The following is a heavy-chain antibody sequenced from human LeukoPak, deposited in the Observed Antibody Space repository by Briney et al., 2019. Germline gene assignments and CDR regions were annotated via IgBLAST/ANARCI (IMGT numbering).Heavy chain of an antibody. CDR3: VRLYYDSSGYDAFDI. D-gene: IGHD3-22*01. V-gene: IGHV4-4*02. CDR1: GGSISSSNW. J-gene: IGHJ3*02. CDR2: IYHSGST. Sequence: SETLSLTCAVSGGSISSSNWWSWVRQPPGKGLEWIGEIYHSGSTNYNPSLKSRVTISVDKSKNQFSLKLSSVTAADTAVYYCVRLYYDSSGYDAFDIWGQGTMVTVSS.